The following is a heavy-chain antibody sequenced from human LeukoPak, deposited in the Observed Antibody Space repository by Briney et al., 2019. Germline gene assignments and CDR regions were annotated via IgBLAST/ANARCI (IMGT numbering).Heavy chain of an antibody. Sequence: SQTLSLTCTVSGGSISSGSYYWSWIRQPAGKGLEWIGRIYTSGSTNCNPSLKSRVTISVDTSKNQFSLKLSSVTAADTAVYYCASTFRYCSSTSCYTGYYYYGMDVWGQGTTVTVSS. V-gene: IGHV4-61*02. D-gene: IGHD2-2*02. CDR2: IYTSGST. J-gene: IGHJ6*02. CDR1: GGSISSGSYY. CDR3: ASTFRYCSSTSCYTGYYYYGMDV.